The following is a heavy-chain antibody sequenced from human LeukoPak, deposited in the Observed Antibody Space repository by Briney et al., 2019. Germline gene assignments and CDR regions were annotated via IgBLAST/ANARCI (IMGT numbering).Heavy chain of an antibody. V-gene: IGHV3-23*01. J-gene: IGHJ4*02. CDR2: ITESGHST. D-gene: IGHD4/OR15-4a*01. CDR3: AKGFACAENRCYGLDS. CDR1: GFGFSRYA. Sequence: GGSLRLSCAASGFGFSRYAMTWVRQAPGKGLEWVSLITESGHSTYYTKSVKGRFTISRDNSKNTLYLQMNSLGVEDTALYFCAKGFACAENRCYGLDSWAQGLLVIVSS.